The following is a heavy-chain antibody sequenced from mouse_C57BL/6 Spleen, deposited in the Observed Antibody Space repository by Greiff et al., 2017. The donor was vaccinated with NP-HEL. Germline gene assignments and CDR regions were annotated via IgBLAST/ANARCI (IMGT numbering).Heavy chain of an antibody. D-gene: IGHD2-3*01. CDR1: GYTFTDYN. CDR3: ARDDGYYRFPY. V-gene: IGHV1-22*01. CDR2: INPNNGDT. Sequence: EVQLQQSGPELVKPGASVKMSCKASGYTFTDYNMHWVKQSHGKSLEWIGYINPNNGDTSYNQKFKGKATLTVNQSSSTAYMELRSLTSVDSAVYYCARDDGYYRFPYWGQGTLVTVSA. J-gene: IGHJ3*01.